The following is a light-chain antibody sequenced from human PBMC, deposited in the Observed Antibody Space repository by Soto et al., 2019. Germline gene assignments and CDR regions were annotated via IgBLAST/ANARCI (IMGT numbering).Light chain of an antibody. J-gene: IGKJ5*01. CDR1: QSVSSN. V-gene: IGKV3-15*01. CDR3: QQYNNWHPLT. Sequence: EIVMTQSPATLSGPPGKRATLSCRSRQSVSSNLAWYQQKTGQAPRIPIYGASTRANGIPARFSGSGSGTEFTLTISSLQSEDFAVYYCQQYNNWHPLTFGGGTRLEIK. CDR2: GAS.